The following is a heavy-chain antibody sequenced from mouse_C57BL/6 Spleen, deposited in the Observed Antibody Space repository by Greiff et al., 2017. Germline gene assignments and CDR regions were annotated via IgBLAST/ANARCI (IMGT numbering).Heavy chain of an antibody. Sequence: EVQLQQSGTVLARPGASVKMSRKTSGYTFTSYWMHWVKQRPGQGLEWIGAIYPGTSDTSYNQKFKGKAKLTAVTSASTAYMELSSLTNEDSAVYYCTRSDYGSSWFAYWGQGTLVTVSA. CDR2: IYPGTSDT. CDR1: GYTFTSYW. CDR3: TRSDYGSSWFAY. D-gene: IGHD1-1*01. J-gene: IGHJ3*01. V-gene: IGHV1-5*01.